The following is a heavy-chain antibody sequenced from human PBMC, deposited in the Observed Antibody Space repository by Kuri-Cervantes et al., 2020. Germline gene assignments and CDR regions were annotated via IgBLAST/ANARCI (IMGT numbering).Heavy chain of an antibody. CDR1: GGSISSGDYY. CDR2: IYYSGST. D-gene: IGHD2-2*01. Sequence: LSCTVSGGSISSGDYYWSWIRQPPGKGLEWIGYIYYSGSTYYNPSLKSRVTISVDTSKNQFSLKLSSVTAADTAVYYCARDRRNVPATAGFDYWGQGTLVTVSS. CDR3: ARDRRNVPATAGFDY. V-gene: IGHV4-30-4*01. J-gene: IGHJ4*02.